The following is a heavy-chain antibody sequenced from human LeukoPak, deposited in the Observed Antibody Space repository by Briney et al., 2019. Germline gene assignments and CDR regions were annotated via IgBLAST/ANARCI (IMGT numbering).Heavy chain of an antibody. D-gene: IGHD3-22*01. J-gene: IGHJ4*02. CDR3: AREAYYYDSSGYYYPLDY. CDR2: ISYDGSNK. Sequence: GGSLRLSCAASGFTFSSYGMHWVRQAPGKGLEWVAVISYDGSNKYFADSVKGRFTISRDNSKNTLYLQMNSLRAEDTAVYYCAREAYYYDSSGYYYPLDYWGQGTLVTVSS. V-gene: IGHV3-30*03. CDR1: GFTFSSYG.